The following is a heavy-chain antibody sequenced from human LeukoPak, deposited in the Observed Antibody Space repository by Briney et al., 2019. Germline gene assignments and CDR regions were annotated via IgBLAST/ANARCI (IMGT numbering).Heavy chain of an antibody. V-gene: IGHV4-34*01. CDR1: GGSFSGYY. J-gene: IGHJ3*02. CDR3: ARSNYVWGSYRPRQSDAFDI. CDR2: INHSGST. D-gene: IGHD3-16*02. Sequence: SGTLSLTCAVYGGSFSGYYWSWIRQPPGKGLEWIGEINHSGSTNYDPSLKSRVTMSVDTSKNQFSLKLSSVTAADTAVYYCARSNYVWGSYRPRQSDAFDIWGQGTMVTVSS.